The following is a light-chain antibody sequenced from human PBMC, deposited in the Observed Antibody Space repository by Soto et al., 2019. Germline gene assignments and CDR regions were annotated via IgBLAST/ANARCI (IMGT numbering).Light chain of an antibody. CDR3: QQRSNWPPWT. V-gene: IGKV3-11*01. CDR2: DAS. J-gene: IGKJ1*01. Sequence: EIVLTQSPATLSLSPGERATLSCGASQSVSSYLAWYQQKPGQAPRLLIYDASNRATGIPARFSGSGSGTDFTLTISSLEPEDFAVYYCQQRSNWPPWTFGQGTKVDNK. CDR1: QSVSSY.